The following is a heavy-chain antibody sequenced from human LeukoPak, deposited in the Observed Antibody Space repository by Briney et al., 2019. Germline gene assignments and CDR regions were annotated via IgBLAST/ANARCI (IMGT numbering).Heavy chain of an antibody. CDR3: ARTSSPGYYYPHFDY. Sequence: GGSLRLSCAASGFTFSSYGMHWVRQAPGKGLEWVAVISYDGSNKYYADSVKGRFTISRDNSKNTLYLQMNSLRSEDTAVYYCARTSSPGYYYPHFDYWGQGTLVTVSS. CDR1: GFTFSSYG. CDR2: ISYDGSNK. D-gene: IGHD3-22*01. J-gene: IGHJ4*02. V-gene: IGHV3-30*03.